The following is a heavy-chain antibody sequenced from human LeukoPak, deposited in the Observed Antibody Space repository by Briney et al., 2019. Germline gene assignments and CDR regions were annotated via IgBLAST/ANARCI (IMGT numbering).Heavy chain of an antibody. CDR1: GFTFSSYE. D-gene: IGHD2-15*01. CDR2: ISDTGSTI. Sequence: GGSLRLSCAASGFTFSSYELNWVRQAPGKGLEWVSYISDTGSTIYYADSVKGRFTISRDNAKNSLYLQMNSLRAEDTAVYYCARTSIGAFDIWGQGTMVIVSS. J-gene: IGHJ3*02. V-gene: IGHV3-48*03. CDR3: ARTSIGAFDI.